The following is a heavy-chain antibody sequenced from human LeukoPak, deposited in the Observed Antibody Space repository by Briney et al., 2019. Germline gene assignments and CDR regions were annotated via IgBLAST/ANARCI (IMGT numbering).Heavy chain of an antibody. D-gene: IGHD4-11*01. V-gene: IGHV4-38-2*01. CDR2: IYQSGST. CDR3: ARSEINDYMRF. Sequence: PSETLSLTCSVSGYSIANGYHWAWVRQPPGKRLEWLGSIYQSGSTYDNLSLKSRLTMLVDTSKNQFSLTMRAVTAADTALYYCARSEINDYMRFWGQGILVTVSS. CDR1: GYSIANGYH. J-gene: IGHJ4*02.